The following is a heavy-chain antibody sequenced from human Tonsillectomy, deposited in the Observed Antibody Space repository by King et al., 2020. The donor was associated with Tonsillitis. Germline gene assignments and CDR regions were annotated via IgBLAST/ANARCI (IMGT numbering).Heavy chain of an antibody. J-gene: IGHJ6*02. CDR3: ARSGHLYSGYEPYYYYYGMDV. CDR2: ISYDGTNK. CDR1: GFTFSFYS. D-gene: IGHD5-12*01. V-gene: IGHV3-30-3*01. Sequence: VQLVESGGGVVQPGRSLRLSCVVSGFTFSFYSMHWVRQAPGKGLGWGAVISYDGTNKYYADSVKGRFTISRDKSKNTPDLQMNSLRAEDTAVYYCARSGHLYSGYEPYYYYYGMDVWGQGTTVTVSS.